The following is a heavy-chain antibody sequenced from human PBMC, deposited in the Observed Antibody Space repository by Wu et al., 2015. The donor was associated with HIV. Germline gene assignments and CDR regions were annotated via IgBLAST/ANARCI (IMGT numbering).Heavy chain of an antibody. CDR1: GNTFNA. J-gene: IGHJ4*02. CDR3: AGGGGRTSMDPFDF. D-gene: IGHD5-18*01. Sequence: QVQLVQSGAEVKKPGSSVKISCKASGNTFNAINWVRQAPGQGLEWMGGIIPLFGTTDYAQKFQGRVTITADESTSTAYMDVSSLRSDDTAVYYCAGGGGRTSMDPFDFWGQGTLVTVSS. V-gene: IGHV1-69*12. CDR2: IIPLFGTT.